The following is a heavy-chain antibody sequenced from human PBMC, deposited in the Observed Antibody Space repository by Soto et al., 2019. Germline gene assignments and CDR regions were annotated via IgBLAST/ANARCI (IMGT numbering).Heavy chain of an antibody. V-gene: IGHV1-69*08. CDR2: IIPILGIA. CDR3: ARDRGGYSGYPYYFDY. Sequence: QVQLVQSGAEVKKPGSSAKVSCKASGGTFSSYTISWVRQAPGQGLEWMGRIIPILGIANYAQKFQGRVTITADKSTSTAYMELSSLRSEDTAVYYCARDRGGYSGYPYYFDYWGQGTLVTVSS. D-gene: IGHD5-12*01. J-gene: IGHJ4*02. CDR1: GGTFSSYT.